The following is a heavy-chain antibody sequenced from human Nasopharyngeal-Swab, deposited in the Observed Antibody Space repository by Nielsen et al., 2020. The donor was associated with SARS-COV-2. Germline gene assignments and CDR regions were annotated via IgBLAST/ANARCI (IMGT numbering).Heavy chain of an antibody. V-gene: IGHV3-7*03. CDR3: TKGRADYSNPSFDN. CDR1: GFTFTNYW. CDR2: INQDESVK. D-gene: IGHD4-11*01. J-gene: IGHJ4*02. Sequence: GESLKISCAASGFTFTNYWMSWFRQAPGKGLEWVANINQDESVKYYVDSVKGRFTISRDNARNSLYLQMNSLRVDDTALYYCTKGRADYSNPSFDNWGQGTLVTVSS.